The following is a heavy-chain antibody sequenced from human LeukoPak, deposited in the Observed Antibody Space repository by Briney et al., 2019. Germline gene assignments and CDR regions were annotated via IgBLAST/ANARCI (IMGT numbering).Heavy chain of an antibody. CDR3: ASGDYSSGWYVY. V-gene: IGHV1-18*01. CDR1: GYTFTSYG. D-gene: IGHD6-19*01. Sequence: ASVKVSCKASGYTFTSYGISWVRQAPGQGREWMGWISAYNGNTKYAQKLQGRVTMTTDTSTSTAYMELRSLRSDDPAVYYCASGDYSSGWYVYWGQGTLVTVSS. CDR2: ISAYNGNT. J-gene: IGHJ4*02.